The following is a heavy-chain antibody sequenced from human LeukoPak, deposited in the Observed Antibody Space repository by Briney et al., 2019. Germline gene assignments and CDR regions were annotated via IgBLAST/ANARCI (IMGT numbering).Heavy chain of an antibody. Sequence: GGSLRLSCEASGLTFNNYAMHWVRQSSGKGLEWVSGIGSSGGGTYYADSVKGRFTISRDNSKNTLYLQMNSLRAEDTAVYYCAKYLSGSFDYWGQGTLVTVSS. CDR1: GLTFNNYA. V-gene: IGHV3-23*01. CDR3: AKYLSGSFDY. CDR2: IGSSGGGT. D-gene: IGHD3-22*01. J-gene: IGHJ4*02.